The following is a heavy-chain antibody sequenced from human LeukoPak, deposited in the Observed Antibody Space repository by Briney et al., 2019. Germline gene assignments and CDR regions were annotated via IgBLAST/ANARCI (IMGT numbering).Heavy chain of an antibody. CDR2: INHSGST. D-gene: IGHD6-13*01. Sequence: PSETLSLTCAVYGGSFRNYYWSWIRQPPGKGVEWVGEINHSGSTNYNPSLKSRVTISVDTSKNQFSLNLTSVTAADTAVYYCARFGSSTWYKGAFETWGQGTMVTVAS. CDR1: GGSFRNYY. J-gene: IGHJ3*02. CDR3: ARFGSSTWYKGAFET. V-gene: IGHV4-34*01.